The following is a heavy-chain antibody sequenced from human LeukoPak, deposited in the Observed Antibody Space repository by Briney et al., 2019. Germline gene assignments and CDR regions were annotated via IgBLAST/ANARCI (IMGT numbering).Heavy chain of an antibody. D-gene: IGHD1-26*01. CDR2: IT. Sequence: SETLSLTCAVSGGSLSSTNWWSWIRQPPGKGLEWIGSITYYNPSLKSRVTISVDTSKNQFSLKLSSVTAADTAVYYCVIQWEPAEWPFDYWGQGTLVTVSS. V-gene: IGHV4-39*01. J-gene: IGHJ4*02. CDR1: GGSLSSTNW. CDR3: VIQWEPAEWPFDY.